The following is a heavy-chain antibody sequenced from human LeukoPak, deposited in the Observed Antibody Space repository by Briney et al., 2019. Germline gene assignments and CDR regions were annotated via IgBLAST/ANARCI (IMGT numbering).Heavy chain of an antibody. J-gene: IGHJ4*02. V-gene: IGHV4-59*01. CDR3: ARAPEVTPWFDY. Sequence: SETLSLTCSVSGASINSYYWNWIRQPPGKGLEWIGNTYSSGSTNYNPSLKSRVTISVDTSKNQFSLKLSSVTAADTAVYYCARAPEVTPWFDYWGQGTLVTVSS. CDR2: TYSSGST. D-gene: IGHD4-23*01. CDR1: GASINSYY.